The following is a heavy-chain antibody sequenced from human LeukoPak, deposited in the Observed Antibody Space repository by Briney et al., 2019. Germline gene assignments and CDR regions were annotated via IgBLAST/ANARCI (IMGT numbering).Heavy chain of an antibody. CDR2: TRNKANSYTT. Sequence: GGSLRLSCVASGFSFSSAWMNWVRQAPGKGLEWVGRTRNKANSYTTEYAASVKGRFTISRDDSKNSLYLQMNSLKTEDTAVYYCAREGSSGWYYFDYWGQGTLVTVSS. CDR1: GFSFSSAW. D-gene: IGHD6-19*01. J-gene: IGHJ4*02. V-gene: IGHV3-72*01. CDR3: AREGSSGWYYFDY.